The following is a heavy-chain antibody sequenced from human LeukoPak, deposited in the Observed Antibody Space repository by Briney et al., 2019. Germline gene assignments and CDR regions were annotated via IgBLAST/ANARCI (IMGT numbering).Heavy chain of an antibody. Sequence: GGSLRLSCAASGFTFSSYDMHWVRQATGKGLEWVSAIGTAGDTYYPGSVKGRFTISRENAKNSLYLQMNSLRAGDTAVYYCARTSIYYDSSGYYFDYWGQGTLVTVSS. D-gene: IGHD3-22*01. CDR3: ARTSIYYDSSGYYFDY. CDR2: IGTAGDT. V-gene: IGHV3-13*01. CDR1: GFTFSSYD. J-gene: IGHJ4*02.